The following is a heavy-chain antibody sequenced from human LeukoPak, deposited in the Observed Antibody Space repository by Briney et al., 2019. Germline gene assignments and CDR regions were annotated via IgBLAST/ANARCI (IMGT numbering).Heavy chain of an antibody. CDR2: ISSSSYI. V-gene: IGHV3-21*01. CDR3: ARDLWFGELLRPFDY. Sequence: PGGSLRLSCAASGFTFSSYSMNWVRQAPGKGLEWVSSISSSSYIYYADSVKGRFTISRDNAKNSLYLQMNSLRAEDTAVYYCARDLWFGELLRPFDYWGQGTLVTVSS. J-gene: IGHJ4*02. CDR1: GFTFSSYS. D-gene: IGHD3-10*01.